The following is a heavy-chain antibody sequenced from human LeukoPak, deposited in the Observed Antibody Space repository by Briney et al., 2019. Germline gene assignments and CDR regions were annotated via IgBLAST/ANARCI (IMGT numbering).Heavy chain of an antibody. V-gene: IGHV3-23*01. CDR2: ISGSGGST. J-gene: IGHJ3*02. CDR3: SLSGDNDAFDI. D-gene: IGHD3-10*01. CDR1: GFTFRSYA. Sequence: PGGSLRLSCAASGFTFRSYAMNWVRQAPGKGLEWVSVISGSGGSTYYADSVKGRFTIYRDNSKNTLYLQMNSLRAEDTAVYYCSLSGDNDAFDIWGQGTKVTVSS.